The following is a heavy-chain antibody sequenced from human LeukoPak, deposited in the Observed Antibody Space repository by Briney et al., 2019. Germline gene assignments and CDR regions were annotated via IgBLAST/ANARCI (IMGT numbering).Heavy chain of an antibody. CDR1: GFTFSSYA. V-gene: IGHV3-23*01. Sequence: PGGSLRLSCAASGFTFSSYAMSWVRQAPGKGPEWVSAISHSGGSTYYADSVKGRFTISRDNSKNTLYLQMNSLRAEDTAVYYCAKAVPRLRIVGAYFDYWGQGTLVTVPS. CDR3: AKAVPRLRIVGAYFDY. CDR2: ISHSGGST. D-gene: IGHD1-26*01. J-gene: IGHJ4*02.